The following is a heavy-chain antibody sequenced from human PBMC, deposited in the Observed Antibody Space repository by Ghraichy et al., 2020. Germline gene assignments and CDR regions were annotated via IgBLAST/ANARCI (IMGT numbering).Heavy chain of an antibody. Sequence: SDTLSLTCTVSGGSITSYFWSWIRQPPGKGLEWIGYIYYSGSTNYNPSLKSRVTMSVDTSKNQFSLNLSSVTAADTAVCYCARTNYYYYVMDVWGQGTTVTVSS. CDR2: IYYSGST. V-gene: IGHV4-59*01. CDR3: ARTNYYYYVMDV. CDR1: GGSITSYF. J-gene: IGHJ6*02.